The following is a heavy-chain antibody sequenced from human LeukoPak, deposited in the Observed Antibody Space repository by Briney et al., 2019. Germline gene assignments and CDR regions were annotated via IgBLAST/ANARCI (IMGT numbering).Heavy chain of an antibody. D-gene: IGHD6-19*01. J-gene: IGHJ4*02. CDR3: ARGHSSGWYRRSAAEVGNDY. V-gene: IGHV3-13*01. CDR1: GFTFSSYD. CDR2: IGIAGDT. Sequence: GGSLRLSCAASGFTFSSYDMHWVRQATGKGLEWASAIGIAGDTYYPGSVKGRFTISRENAKNSLYLQMNSLRAEDTAVYYCARGHSSGWYRRSAAEVGNDYWGQGTLVTVSS.